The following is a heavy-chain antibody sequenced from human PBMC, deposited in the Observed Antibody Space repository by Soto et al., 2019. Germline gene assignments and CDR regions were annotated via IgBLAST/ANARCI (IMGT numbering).Heavy chain of an antibody. CDR3: ARVSTMIRGVSALRYFDY. J-gene: IGHJ4*02. Sequence: PGGSLRLSCAASGFTFSSYWMSWVRQAPGKGLEWVANIKQDGSEKYYVDSVKGRFTISRDNAKNSLYPQMNSLRAEDTAVYYCARVSTMIRGVSALRYFDYWGQGTLVTVSS. D-gene: IGHD3-10*01. CDR1: GFTFSSYW. CDR2: IKQDGSEK. V-gene: IGHV3-7*01.